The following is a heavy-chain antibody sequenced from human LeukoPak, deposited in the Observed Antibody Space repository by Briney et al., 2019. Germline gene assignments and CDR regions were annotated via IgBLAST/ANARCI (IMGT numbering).Heavy chain of an antibody. Sequence: GGSLRLSCTASGFVFSDFWMGWVRQAPGKGPEWVADIKQDGTKKYYLDSVKGRFTISRDNAKNSLYLQLNSLRAEDTAVYYCAKDPEYCSSTSCLGVDYWGQGTLVTVSS. J-gene: IGHJ4*02. D-gene: IGHD2-2*01. CDR1: GFVFSDFW. CDR3: AKDPEYCSSTSCLGVDY. V-gene: IGHV3-7*03. CDR2: IKQDGTKK.